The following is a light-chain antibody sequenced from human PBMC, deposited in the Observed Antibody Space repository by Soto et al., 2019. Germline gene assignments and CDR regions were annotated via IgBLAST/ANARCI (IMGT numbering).Light chain of an antibody. CDR2: GAS. CDR3: QQYNNWPPIT. Sequence: EIVLTQSPATLSLSPGETATLSCRASQSVSGYIGWYQQKPGQAPRLVIYGASTRATGVPARFSGSGFETAFTLTISSLQSADFAVYYCQQYNNWPPITFGQGTRLEIK. CDR1: QSVSGY. V-gene: IGKV3-15*01. J-gene: IGKJ5*01.